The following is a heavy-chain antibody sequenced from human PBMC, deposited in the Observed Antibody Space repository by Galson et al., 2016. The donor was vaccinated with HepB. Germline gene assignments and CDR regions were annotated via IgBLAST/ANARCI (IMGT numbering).Heavy chain of an antibody. CDR3: ARALSSSGWTYWYFDL. V-gene: IGHV3-7*03. J-gene: IGHJ2*01. CDR1: RFTFINSW. D-gene: IGHD6-19*01. CDR2: IKQDGSEK. Sequence: SLRLSCAASRFTFINSWMSWVRQAPGKGLEWVANIKQDGSEKYYVDSVKGRFTISRDNAKNSLFLQMSGLRAEDTAVYYCARALSSSGWTYWYFDLWGRGTLVTVSS.